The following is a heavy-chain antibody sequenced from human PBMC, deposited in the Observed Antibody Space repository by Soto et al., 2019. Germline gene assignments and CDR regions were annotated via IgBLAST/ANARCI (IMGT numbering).Heavy chain of an antibody. D-gene: IGHD2-21*02. CDR3: ARGAYCGGDCVMVNAFDI. CDR1: GFTFSSYS. V-gene: IGHV3-21*01. Sequence: GGSLRLSCAASGFTFSSYSMNWVRHAPGKGLEWVSSISSSSSYIYYADSVKGRFTISRDNAKNSLYLQMNSLRAEDTAVYYCARGAYCGGDCVMVNAFDIWGQGTMVTVSS. J-gene: IGHJ3*02. CDR2: ISSSSSYI.